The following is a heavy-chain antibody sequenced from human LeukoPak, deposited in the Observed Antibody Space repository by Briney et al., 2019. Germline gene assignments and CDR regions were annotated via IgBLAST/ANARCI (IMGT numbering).Heavy chain of an antibody. D-gene: IGHD6-13*01. CDR1: GFTFSSYT. J-gene: IGHJ3*02. CDR3: TKDKRRSADDAFDI. V-gene: IGHV3-48*01. Sequence: GGSLRLSCATSGFTFSSYTMNWVRQAPGKGLEWVSFISSSSTTIYYADSVKGRFTISRDNFKNTLYLQMNSLRAEDMALYYCTKDKRRSADDAFDIWGQGTVVIVSS. CDR2: ISSSSTTI.